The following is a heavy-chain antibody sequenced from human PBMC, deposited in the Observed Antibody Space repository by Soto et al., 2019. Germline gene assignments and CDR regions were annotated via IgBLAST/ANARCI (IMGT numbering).Heavy chain of an antibody. CDR3: ARLLASDTGTGAFDI. Sequence: GESLKISCKGSGYSFTSYWIGWVRQMPGKGLEWMGIIYPGDSDTRYSPSFQGQVTISADKSISTAYLQWSSLKASDTAMYYCARLLASDTGTGAFDIWGQGTMVTVSS. D-gene: IGHD5-18*01. J-gene: IGHJ3*02. CDR1: GYSFTSYW. V-gene: IGHV5-51*01. CDR2: IYPGDSDT.